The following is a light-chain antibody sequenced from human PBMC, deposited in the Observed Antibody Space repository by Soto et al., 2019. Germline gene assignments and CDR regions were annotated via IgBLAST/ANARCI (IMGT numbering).Light chain of an antibody. CDR1: QSVSSSY. J-gene: IGKJ3*01. CDR3: QQYGSSHPFT. CDR2: GAS. Sequence: IVLTQSPGTLSLSPGERATLSCRASQSVSSSYLAWYQQKPGQAPRLLIYGASSRATGIPDRFSGSGSGTDFTLTISRLEPEDFAVYYCQQYGSSHPFTFGPGTKVDIK. V-gene: IGKV3-20*01.